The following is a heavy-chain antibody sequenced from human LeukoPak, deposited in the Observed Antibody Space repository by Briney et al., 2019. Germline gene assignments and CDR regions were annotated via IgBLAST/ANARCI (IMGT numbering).Heavy chain of an antibody. Sequence: GEALQISCKGSGYSFTSYWIGWVRQMPPQGLEWMGIIYPGDSDTRYSPSFQSQVTISAENSISTADLQWSSLKASDTAMYYCARSDYGSLLDYWGQGTLVTVSS. CDR1: GYSFTSYW. V-gene: IGHV5-51*01. D-gene: IGHD4-17*01. CDR3: ARSDYGSLLDY. CDR2: IYPGDSDT. J-gene: IGHJ4*02.